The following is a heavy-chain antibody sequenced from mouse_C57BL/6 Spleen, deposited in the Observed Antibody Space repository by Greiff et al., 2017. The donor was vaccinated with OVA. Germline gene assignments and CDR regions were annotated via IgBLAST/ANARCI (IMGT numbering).Heavy chain of an antibody. Sequence: VKLQQPGAELVKPGASVKLSCKASGYTFTSYWMHWVKQRPGQGLEWIGMIHPNSGSTNYNEKFKSKATLTVDKSSSTAYMQLSSLTSEDSAVYYCARRYPYAMDYWGQGTSVTVSS. D-gene: IGHD1-1*01. CDR1: GYTFTSYW. CDR2: IHPNSGST. V-gene: IGHV1-64*01. CDR3: ARRYPYAMDY. J-gene: IGHJ4*01.